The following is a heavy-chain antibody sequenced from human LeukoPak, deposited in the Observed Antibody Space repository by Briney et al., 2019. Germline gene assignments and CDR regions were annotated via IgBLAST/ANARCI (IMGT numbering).Heavy chain of an antibody. J-gene: IGHJ3*02. CDR1: GASISSYY. CDR2: IYYSGST. D-gene: IGHD1-26*01. V-gene: IGHV4-59*01. Sequence: ASETLSLTCTVSGASISSYYWSWIRQPPGKGLEWIGYIYYSGSTNHNPSLRSRVTISVDTSQNQFSLKLSSVTAADTAVYYCARVGGAADAFDIWGQGTMVTVSS. CDR3: ARVGGAADAFDI.